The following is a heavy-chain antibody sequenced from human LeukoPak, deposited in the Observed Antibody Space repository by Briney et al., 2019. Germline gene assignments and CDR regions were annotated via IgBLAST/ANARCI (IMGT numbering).Heavy chain of an antibody. Sequence: ASVKVSCKASGYTFTSYDINWVRQATGQGLEWMGWMNPNSGNTGYAQKFQGRVTMTRNTSISTAYMELSSLRSEDTAVYYCARWGRLGIITHYYYYMDVWGKGTTVTVSS. D-gene: IGHD3-9*01. CDR2: MNPNSGNT. CDR3: ARWGRLGIITHYYYYMDV. CDR1: GYTFTSYD. V-gene: IGHV1-8*01. J-gene: IGHJ6*03.